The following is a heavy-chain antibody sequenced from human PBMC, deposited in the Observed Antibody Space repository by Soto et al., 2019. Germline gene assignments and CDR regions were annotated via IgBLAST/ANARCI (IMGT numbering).Heavy chain of an antibody. D-gene: IGHD3-3*01. CDR2: VNGDGDNT. CDR3: AKANNFGVATRYFDY. Sequence: GGSLRLSCAASGFTFRNYAMSWVRQAPGKGLEWVSAVNGDGDNTYYADSVKGRFTISRDNSKNTLYLQMNSLRVEDTTVYYCAKANNFGVATRYFDYWGQGTLVTVSS. J-gene: IGHJ4*02. CDR1: GFTFRNYA. V-gene: IGHV3-23*01.